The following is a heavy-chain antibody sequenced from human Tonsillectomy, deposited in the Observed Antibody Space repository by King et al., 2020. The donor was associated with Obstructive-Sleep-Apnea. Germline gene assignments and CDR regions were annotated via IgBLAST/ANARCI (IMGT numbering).Heavy chain of an antibody. CDR2: ISSTGSTT. CDR1: GFTLSDYF. Sequence: VQLVESGGGLGKPGGSLRLSCAASGFTLSDYFFSWIRQAPGKVLEWVSYISSTGSTTYYADSVKGRFTISRDNAKKSLFLQMNSLRVDDTAVYYCVRGSTWYKFDSWGQGTLVTVSS. CDR3: VRGSTWYKFDS. J-gene: IGHJ4*02. V-gene: IGHV3-11*01. D-gene: IGHD6-13*01.